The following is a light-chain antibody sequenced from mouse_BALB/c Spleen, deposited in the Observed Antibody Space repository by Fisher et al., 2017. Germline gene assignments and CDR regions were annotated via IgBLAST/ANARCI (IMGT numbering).Light chain of an antibody. Sequence: IVLTQSPAIMSASPGEKVTMTCSASSSVSYMYWYQQTPGSSPRLLIYDTSNLASGVPVRFSGSGSGTSYSLTISRMEAEDAATYYCQQWSSYPYTFGGGTKLEIK. CDR3: QQWSSYPYT. V-gene: IGKV4-55*01. CDR2: DTS. J-gene: IGKJ2*01. CDR1: SSVSY.